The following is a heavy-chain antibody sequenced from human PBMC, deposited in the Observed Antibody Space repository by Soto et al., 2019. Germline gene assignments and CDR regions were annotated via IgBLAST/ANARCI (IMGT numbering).Heavy chain of an antibody. D-gene: IGHD2-2*01. CDR1: GFTFSSYA. J-gene: IGHJ6*02. Sequence: GVSLRLSCAASGFTFSSYAMSWVRQAPGKGLEWVSGISGGGSYMFYADFVQGRFSISRDNPKNSLFLEMNSLRVEDTAVYYCARDSDCHSTSCFFPPHVWGQGTTVTVSS. CDR3: ARDSDCHSTSCFFPPHV. V-gene: IGHV3-21*06. CDR2: ISGGGSYM.